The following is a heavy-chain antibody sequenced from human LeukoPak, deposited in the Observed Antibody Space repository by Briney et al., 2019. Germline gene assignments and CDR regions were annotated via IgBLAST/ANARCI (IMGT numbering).Heavy chain of an antibody. D-gene: IGHD3-10*01. Sequence: SQTLSLTCTVSGGSISSGGYYWSWIRQHPGKGLEWIGYIYYSGSTYYNPSLKSRVTISVDTSKNQFSLKLSSVTAADTAVYYCARSGSGSYFSEWFDPWGQGTLVTVSS. CDR2: IYYSGST. CDR1: GGSISSGGYY. CDR3: ARSGSGSYFSEWFDP. V-gene: IGHV4-31*03. J-gene: IGHJ5*02.